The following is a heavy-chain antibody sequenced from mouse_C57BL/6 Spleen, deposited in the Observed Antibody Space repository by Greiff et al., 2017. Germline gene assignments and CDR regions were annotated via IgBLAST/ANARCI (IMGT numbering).Heavy chain of an antibody. CDR3: ARYIGGSLYFDV. V-gene: IGHV7-3*01. J-gene: IGHJ1*03. D-gene: IGHD1-1*01. CDR1: GFTFTDYY. Sequence: EVKLVESGGGLVQPGGSLSLSCAASGFTFTDYYMSWVRQPPGKALEWLGFIRNKANGYTTEYSASVKGRFTISRDNSQSILYLQMNALRAEDSATYYCARYIGGSLYFDVWGTGTTVTVSS. CDR2: IRNKANGYTT.